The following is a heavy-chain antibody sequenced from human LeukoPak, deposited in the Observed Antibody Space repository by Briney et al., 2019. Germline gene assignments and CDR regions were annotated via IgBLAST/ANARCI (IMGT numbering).Heavy chain of an antibody. J-gene: IGHJ3*02. V-gene: IGHV4-34*01. CDR2: INHSGST. Sequence: SETLSLTCAVYGGSFSGYYWSWIRQPPGKGLEWIGEINHSGSTNYNPSLKSRVTISVDTSKNQFSLKLSSVTAADTAVYYCARDLEDSSGWPDAFDIWGQGTMVTVSS. CDR1: GGSFSGYY. CDR3: ARDLEDSSGWPDAFDI. D-gene: IGHD6-19*01.